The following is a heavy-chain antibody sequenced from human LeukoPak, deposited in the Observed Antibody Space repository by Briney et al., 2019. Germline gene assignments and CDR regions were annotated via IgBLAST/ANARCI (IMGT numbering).Heavy chain of an antibody. CDR1: GGSFSGYY. CDR3: ARGDYVWGSYRYRAEYFQH. J-gene: IGHJ1*01. V-gene: IGHV4-34*01. Sequence: PSETLSLTCAVYGGSFSGYYWSWIRQPPGKGLEWIGEINHSGSTNYNPSLKSRVTISVDTSKNQFSLKLSSVTAADTAVYYCARGDYVWGSYRYRAEYFQHWGQGTLVTVSS. CDR2: INHSGST. D-gene: IGHD3-16*02.